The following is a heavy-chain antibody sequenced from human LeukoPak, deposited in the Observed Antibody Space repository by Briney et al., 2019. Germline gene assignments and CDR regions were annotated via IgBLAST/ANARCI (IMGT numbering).Heavy chain of an antibody. J-gene: IGHJ4*02. CDR3: ATDISLAGPGY. D-gene: IGHD6-19*01. CDR1: GFTFSSYG. Sequence: GRSLRLSCAASGFTFSSYGMHWVRRAPGKGLEWVAVIWYDGSNKYYADSVKGRFTISRDDSKNTLYLQMNSLRAEDTAVYYCATDISLAGPGYWGQGTLVTVSS. V-gene: IGHV3-33*01. CDR2: IWYDGSNK.